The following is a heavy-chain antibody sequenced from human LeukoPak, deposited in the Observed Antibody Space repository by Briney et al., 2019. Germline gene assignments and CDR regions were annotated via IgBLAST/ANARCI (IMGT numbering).Heavy chain of an antibody. J-gene: IGHJ4*02. CDR3: ASLPYDYVWGSYRYGVDY. CDR2: INPNSGGT. Sequence: ASVKVSCKASGYTFTGYYMHWVRQAPGQGLEWMGWINPNSGGTNYAQKFQGRVTMTRDTSISTAYMELSRLRSDDTAVYYCASLPYDYVWGSYRYGVDYWGQGTLVTVSS. D-gene: IGHD3-16*02. CDR1: GYTFTGYY. V-gene: IGHV1-2*02.